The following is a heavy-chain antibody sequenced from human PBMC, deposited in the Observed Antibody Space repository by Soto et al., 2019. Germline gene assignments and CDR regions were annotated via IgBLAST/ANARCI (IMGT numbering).Heavy chain of an antibody. CDR3: ARTQSGWVGSDFDY. CDR2: ISAYNGNT. Sequence: ASVKVSCKASGYTFTSYGISWVRQAPGQGLEWMGWISAYNGNTNYAQKIQGRVTMTTDTSTSTAYMELRSLRSDDTAVYYCARTQSGWVGSDFDYWGQGTLVTVSS. V-gene: IGHV1-18*01. CDR1: GYTFTSYG. D-gene: IGHD6-19*01. J-gene: IGHJ4*02.